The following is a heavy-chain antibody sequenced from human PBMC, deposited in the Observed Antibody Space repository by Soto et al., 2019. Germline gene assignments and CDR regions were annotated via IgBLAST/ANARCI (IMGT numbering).Heavy chain of an antibody. Sequence: QVQLVESGGGVVQPGRSLRLSCAASGFTFSSYAMHWXXXXXXXXXXXXXVISYDGSNKYYADSVKGRFTISRDNSKXXXXXXXXXXXXXXXXXXXXXXXXXXXXXXXXXXTDYWGQGTLVTVSS. CDR3: XXXXXXXXXXXXXXTDY. CDR2: ISYDGSNK. J-gene: IGHJ4*02. V-gene: IGHV3-30-3*01. CDR1: GFTFSSYA.